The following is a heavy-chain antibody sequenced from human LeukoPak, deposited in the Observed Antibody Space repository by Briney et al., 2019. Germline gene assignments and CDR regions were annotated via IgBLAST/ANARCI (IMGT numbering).Heavy chain of an antibody. CDR3: AKDIRSGSYYGGAFDI. Sequence: GGSLRLSCAASGFTFDDYAMHWVRHAPGKGLEWVSLISWDGGSTYYADSVKGRFTISRDNSKNSLYLQMNSLRAEDTALYYCAKDIRSGSYYGGAFDIWGQGTMVTVSS. D-gene: IGHD1-26*01. CDR1: GFTFDDYA. CDR2: ISWDGGST. V-gene: IGHV3-43D*03. J-gene: IGHJ3*02.